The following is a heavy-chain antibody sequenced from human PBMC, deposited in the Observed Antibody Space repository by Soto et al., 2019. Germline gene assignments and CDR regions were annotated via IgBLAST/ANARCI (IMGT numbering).Heavy chain of an antibody. CDR2: ISAYNGNT. D-gene: IGHD3-10*01. V-gene: IGHV1-18*01. CDR3: ARDGAARITMVRGTYYYGMDV. Sequence: QVQLVQSGAEVKKPGASVKVSCKASGYTFTSYGISWVRQAPGQGLEWMGWISAYNGNTNYAQKLQGRVTMTTDTSTSTAYMELRSLRSDDTAVYYCARDGAARITMVRGTYYYGMDVWGQGTTVTVSS. J-gene: IGHJ6*02. CDR1: GYTFTSYG.